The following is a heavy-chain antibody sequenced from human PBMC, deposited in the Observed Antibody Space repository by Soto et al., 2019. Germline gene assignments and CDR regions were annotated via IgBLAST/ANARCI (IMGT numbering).Heavy chain of an antibody. V-gene: IGHV1-18*01. CDR3: ARDFGGKRSYYDSSAYEYYFDY. D-gene: IGHD3-22*01. CDR1: GYTFTSYG. J-gene: IGHJ4*02. Sequence: QVQLEQSGAEVKKPGASVKVSCKASGYTFTSYGISWVRQAPGQGLEWMGWISTYNGNTKYAQKLQGRVTMTTDTSTSKVYMERRSLRSDDTAVYYCARDFGGKRSYYDSSAYEYYFDYWGQGTLVTVSS. CDR2: ISTYNGNT.